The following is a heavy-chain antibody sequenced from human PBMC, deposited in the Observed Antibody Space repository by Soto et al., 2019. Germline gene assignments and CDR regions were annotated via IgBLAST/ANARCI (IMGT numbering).Heavy chain of an antibody. CDR2: IYYSGST. CDR1: GGSISSISYY. Sequence: SETLSLTCTVSGGSISSISYYWGWIRQPPGKGLEWIGSIYYSGSTYYNPSLKSRVTISVDTSKNQFSLKLSSVTAADTAVYYCAVYPSTYYYGSSAADYWGQGTLVTVSS. CDR3: AVYPSTYYYGSSAADY. D-gene: IGHD3-22*01. J-gene: IGHJ4*02. V-gene: IGHV4-39*01.